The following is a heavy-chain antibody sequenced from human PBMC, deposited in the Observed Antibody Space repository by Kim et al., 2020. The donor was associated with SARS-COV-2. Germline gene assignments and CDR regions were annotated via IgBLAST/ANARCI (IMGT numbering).Heavy chain of an antibody. V-gene: IGHV1-3*01. D-gene: IGHD3-3*01. CDR2: GTT. CDR3: ARGVNWFDH. Sequence: GTTEYSQDFQGRGTITRTTSASTASMYLSSLTSEDTAVFYCARGVNWFDHWGQGTLVTVSS. J-gene: IGHJ5*02.